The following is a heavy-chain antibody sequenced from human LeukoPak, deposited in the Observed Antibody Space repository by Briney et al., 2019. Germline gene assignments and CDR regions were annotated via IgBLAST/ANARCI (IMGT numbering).Heavy chain of an antibody. Sequence: GGSLRLSCAASGFTLSSYGMSWVRQAPGKGLEWVSGISGSGGSTYYADSVKGRFTISRDNSKNTLYLQMNSLRAEDTAVYYCARGADGVSSNSRGWFDPWGQGTLVTVSS. V-gene: IGHV3-23*01. CDR2: ISGSGGST. CDR3: ARGADGVSSNSRGWFDP. D-gene: IGHD2-15*01. CDR1: GFTLSSYG. J-gene: IGHJ5*02.